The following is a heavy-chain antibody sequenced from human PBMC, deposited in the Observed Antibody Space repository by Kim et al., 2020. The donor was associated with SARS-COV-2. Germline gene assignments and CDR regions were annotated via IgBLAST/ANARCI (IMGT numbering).Heavy chain of an antibody. D-gene: IGHD3-10*01. CDR2: ISWNSGSI. J-gene: IGHJ4*02. V-gene: IGHV3-9*01. Sequence: GGSLRLSCAASGFTFDDYAMHWVRQAPGKGLEWVSGISWNSGSIGYADSVKGRFTISRDNAKNSLYLQMNSLRAEDTALYYCAKDLASMVRGGTMGSHWGQGTLVTVSS. CDR1: GFTFDDYA. CDR3: AKDLASMVRGGTMGSH.